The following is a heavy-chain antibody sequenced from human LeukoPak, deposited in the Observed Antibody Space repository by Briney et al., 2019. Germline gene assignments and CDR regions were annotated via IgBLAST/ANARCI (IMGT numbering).Heavy chain of an antibody. CDR2: ISSSSSTI. CDR1: GFTFSNCT. CDR3: ARGRYDSNFYYDYSFDY. J-gene: IGHJ4*02. D-gene: IGHD3-22*01. Sequence: GGSLKLSCAASGFTFSNCTMNWVRQAPGKGLEWVSYISSSSSTIYYADSVKGRFTISRDNAKNSLYLQMNSLRAEDTAVYYCARGRYDSNFYYDYSFDYWGQGTLVTVSS. V-gene: IGHV3-48*01.